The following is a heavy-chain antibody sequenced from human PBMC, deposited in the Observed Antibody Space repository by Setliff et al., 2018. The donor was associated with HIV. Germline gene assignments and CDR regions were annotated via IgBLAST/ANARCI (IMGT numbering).Heavy chain of an antibody. Sequence: SETLSLTCTVSGGSISSSSYYWGWIRQPPGQGLEWIGSIYYSGSTYYNPSLKSRVTITVDMSKNQFSLKLSSVTAADTAVYYGARGGGEHYSLFRGYYTPWGDFWGQGTLVTVSS. D-gene: IGHD3-3*01. CDR3: ARGGGEHYSLFRGYYTPWGDF. V-gene: IGHV4-39*01. CDR1: GGSISSSSYY. J-gene: IGHJ4*02. CDR2: IYYSGST.